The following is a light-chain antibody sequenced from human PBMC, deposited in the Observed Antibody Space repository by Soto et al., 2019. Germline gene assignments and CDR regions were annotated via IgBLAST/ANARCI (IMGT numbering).Light chain of an antibody. J-gene: IGKJ2*01. Sequence: EMVLTQSPATLSLSPGDRATLSCRASQSVGRYLAWYQQRPGQAPRLLIYDSSNRVTGIPARFSVNGSGRDFTLTISSLEPEDFAVYYCQYHTDWPPYTFGQGTTLEI. CDR2: DSS. CDR3: QYHTDWPPYT. CDR1: QSVGRY. V-gene: IGKV3-11*02.